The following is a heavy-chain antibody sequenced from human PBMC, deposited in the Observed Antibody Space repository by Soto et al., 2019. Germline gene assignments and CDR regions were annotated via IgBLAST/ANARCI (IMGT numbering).Heavy chain of an antibody. CDR3: ARSPAKVATIRYYFDY. V-gene: IGHV3-30-3*01. Sequence: PGGSLRLSCAASGFTFSSYAMHWVRQAPGKGLEWVAVISYDGSNKYYADSVKGRFTISRDNSKNTLYLQMNSLRAEDTAVYYCARSPAKVATIRYYFDYWGQGTLVTVSS. J-gene: IGHJ4*02. D-gene: IGHD5-12*01. CDR1: GFTFSSYA. CDR2: ISYDGSNK.